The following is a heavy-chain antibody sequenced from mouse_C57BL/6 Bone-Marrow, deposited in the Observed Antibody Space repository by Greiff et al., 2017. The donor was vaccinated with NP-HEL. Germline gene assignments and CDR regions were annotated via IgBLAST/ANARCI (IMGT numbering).Heavy chain of an antibody. D-gene: IGHD1-1*01. CDR1: GYTFTSYG. J-gene: IGHJ4*01. Sequence: LVESGAELARPGASVKLSCKASGYTFTSYGISWVKQRTGQGLEWIGEIYPRSGNTYYNEKFKGKATLTADKSSSTAYMELRSLTSEDSAVYFCARSDYYYGSSLYYAMDYWGQGTSVTVSS. CDR3: ARSDYYYGSSLYYAMDY. CDR2: IYPRSGNT. V-gene: IGHV1-81*01.